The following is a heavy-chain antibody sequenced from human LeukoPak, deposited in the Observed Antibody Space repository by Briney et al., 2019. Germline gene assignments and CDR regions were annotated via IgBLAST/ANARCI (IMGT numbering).Heavy chain of an antibody. Sequence: SETLSLTCTVSGGSISSGSYYWSWIRQPAGKGLEWIGRIYTSGSTNYNPSLKSRVTISVDTSKNQFSLKLSSVTAADTAVYYCARDSYSSSFAATHPYWYFDLWGRGTLVTVSS. CDR2: IYTSGST. J-gene: IGHJ2*01. CDR3: ARDSYSSSFAATHPYWYFDL. D-gene: IGHD6-6*01. V-gene: IGHV4-61*02. CDR1: GGSISSGSYY.